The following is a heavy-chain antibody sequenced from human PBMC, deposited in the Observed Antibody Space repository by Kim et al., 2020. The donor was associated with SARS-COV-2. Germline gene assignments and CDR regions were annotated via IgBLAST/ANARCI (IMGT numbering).Heavy chain of an antibody. Sequence: SVKVSCKASGGTFSSYTISWFRQAPGQGLEWMGRIIPILGIANYAQNFQGRVTLTADKSTSTAHMELSSLSYEGTAVYYCARDSSASYTTYDAFVIWGQGTMVTAS. CDR2: IIPILGIA. CDR3: ARDSSASYTTYDAFVI. J-gene: IGHJ3*02. CDR1: GGTFSSYT. D-gene: IGHD1-26*01. V-gene: IGHV1-69*04.